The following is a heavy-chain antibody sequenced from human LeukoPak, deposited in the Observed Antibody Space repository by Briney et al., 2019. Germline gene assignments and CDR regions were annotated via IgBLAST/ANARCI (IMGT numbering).Heavy chain of an antibody. CDR2: INHSGNT. CDR1: GGSFSGYY. D-gene: IGHD5-18*01. J-gene: IGHJ4*02. V-gene: IGHV4-34*01. Sequence: SETLSLTCAVYGGSFSGYYWSWIRQPPGKGLEWIGEINHSGNTNYKPSLKSRVTISVDTSKNQFSLKLSSVTAADTAVYYCVRDVDTAMGAFDHWGQGTLVTVSS. CDR3: VRDVDTAMGAFDH.